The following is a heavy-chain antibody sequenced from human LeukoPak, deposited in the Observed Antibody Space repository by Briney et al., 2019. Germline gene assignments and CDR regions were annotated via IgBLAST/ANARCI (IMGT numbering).Heavy chain of an antibody. CDR3: ARGRDYPH. V-gene: IGHV3-7*02. CDR2: IKQDGSEK. J-gene: IGHJ4*02. D-gene: IGHD3-16*01. CDR1: GFTFRSYW. Sequence: GGSLRLSCAASGFTFRSYWMTWVRQAPGKGLEWVANIKQDGSEKYYVDSVKGRFTISRDNAKNSLYLQMNSLRAEDTAMYYCARGRDYPHWGQGALVTVSS.